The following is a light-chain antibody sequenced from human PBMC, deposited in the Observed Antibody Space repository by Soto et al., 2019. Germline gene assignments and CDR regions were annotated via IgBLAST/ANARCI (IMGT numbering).Light chain of an antibody. CDR1: SSDVGSYNL. Sequence: QCALTQPASVSGSPGQSSTISCTGTSSDVGSYNLVSWYQQHPGKAPKLMIYEGSKRPSGVSNRFSGSKSGNTASLTISGLQAEDEADYYCCSYAGSSPHVVFGGGTKLTVL. V-gene: IGLV2-23*01. CDR3: CSYAGSSPHVV. CDR2: EGS. J-gene: IGLJ2*01.